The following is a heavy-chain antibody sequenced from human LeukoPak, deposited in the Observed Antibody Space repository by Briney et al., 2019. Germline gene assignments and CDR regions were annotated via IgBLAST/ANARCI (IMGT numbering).Heavy chain of an antibody. CDR3: ATVFDY. Sequence: GGSLRLSCAASGFTFDDYAMHWVRQAPGKGLEWVSGISWNSGSIGYADSVKGRFTISRDNAKNTVYLQMNSLRDDDTAVYYCATVFDYWGQGTLVTVSS. J-gene: IGHJ4*02. CDR1: GFTFDDYA. CDR2: ISWNSGSI. V-gene: IGHV3-9*01.